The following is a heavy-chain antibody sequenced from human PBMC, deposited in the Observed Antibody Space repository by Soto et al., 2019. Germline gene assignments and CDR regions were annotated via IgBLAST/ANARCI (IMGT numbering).Heavy chain of an antibody. D-gene: IGHD6-19*01. CDR1: GCTFSSYS. V-gene: IGHV1-69*13. CDR2: IIPIFGTA. J-gene: IGHJ6*02. Sequence: SVKVSCKASGCTFSSYSISWVRQAPGQGLEWMGGIIPIFGTANYAQKFQGRVTITADESTSTAYMELSSLRSENTAVYYCASIQWLVPRGYYYYGRDVWGQGTTVTVSS. CDR3: ASIQWLVPRGYYYYGRDV.